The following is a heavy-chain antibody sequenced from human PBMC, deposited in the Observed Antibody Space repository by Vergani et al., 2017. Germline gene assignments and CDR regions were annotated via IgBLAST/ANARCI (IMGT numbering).Heavy chain of an antibody. CDR3: ARDSGDGYFGY. CDR1: GFTFSSYG. J-gene: IGHJ4*02. D-gene: IGHD3-10*01. Sequence: QVQLVESGGGVVQPGRSLRLSCAASGFTFSSYGMHWVRQAPGKGLEWVAVISYDGSNKYYADSVKGRFTISRDNSKNTLYLQMNSLRAEDTAVYYCARDSGDGYFGYWGQGTLVTVSS. CDR2: ISYDGSNK. V-gene: IGHV3-30*03.